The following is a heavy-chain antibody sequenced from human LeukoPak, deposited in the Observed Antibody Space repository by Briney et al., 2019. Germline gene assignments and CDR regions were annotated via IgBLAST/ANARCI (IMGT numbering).Heavy chain of an antibody. Sequence: GGSLRLSCAASGFTFSSYEMNWVRQAPGKGLEWVSYISSGGNTKYYADSVKGRFTISRDNAKNSLYLQMNSLRAEDTAVYYCARDDAMGASIDYWGQGTLVTVSS. CDR1: GFTFSSYE. J-gene: IGHJ4*02. V-gene: IGHV3-48*03. CDR3: ARDDAMGASIDY. CDR2: ISSGGNTK. D-gene: IGHD1-26*01.